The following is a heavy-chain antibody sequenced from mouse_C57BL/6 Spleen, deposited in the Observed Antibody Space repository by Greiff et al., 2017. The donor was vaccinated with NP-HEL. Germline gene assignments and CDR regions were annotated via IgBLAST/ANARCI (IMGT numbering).Heavy chain of an antibody. J-gene: IGHJ3*01. V-gene: IGHV1-22*01. CDR1: GYTFTDYN. CDR3: ATHGYLLAY. Sequence: EVKVVESGPELVKPGASVKMSCKASGYTFTDYNMHWVKQSHGKSLEWIGYINPNNGGTSYNQKFKGKATLTVNKSSSTAYMELRSLTSEDSAVYYCATHGYLLAYWGQGTLVTVSA. D-gene: IGHD2-2*01. CDR2: INPNNGGT.